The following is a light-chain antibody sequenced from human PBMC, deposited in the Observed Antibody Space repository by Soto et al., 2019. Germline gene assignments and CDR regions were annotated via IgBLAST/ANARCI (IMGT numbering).Light chain of an antibody. V-gene: IGLV1-40*01. Sequence: QAVVTQPPSLSGAPGQRITISCTGSSSNIGSGYDVHWYQQLPGTAPKLLIYVDSNRPSGVPDRFSGSKSGTSASLAITGLQAEDEADYYCQSYDSSLSGVVFGGGTKLTVL. J-gene: IGLJ2*01. CDR3: QSYDSSLSGVV. CDR2: VDS. CDR1: SSNIGSGYD.